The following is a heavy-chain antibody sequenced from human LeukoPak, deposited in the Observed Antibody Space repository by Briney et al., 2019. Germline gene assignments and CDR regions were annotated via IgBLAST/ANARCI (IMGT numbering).Heavy chain of an antibody. V-gene: IGHV4-59*01. CDR1: GGSISSYY. CDR2: IFYSGTT. D-gene: IGHD6-19*01. J-gene: IGHJ3*02. CDR3: ARTQWTNAFHI. Sequence: PSETLSLTCTVSGGSISSYYWSWIRQPPGKGLEWIGYIFYSGTTNYNPSLKSRVTISVDTSKNQFSLKLTSVTAADTAVYYCARTQWTNAFHIWGQGTIVTVSS.